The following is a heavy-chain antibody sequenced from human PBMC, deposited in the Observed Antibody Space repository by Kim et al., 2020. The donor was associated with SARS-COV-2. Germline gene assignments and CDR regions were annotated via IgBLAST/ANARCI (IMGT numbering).Heavy chain of an antibody. CDR2: FDPADGET. CDR3: ATGRLLFWSGYQNWFDP. V-gene: IGHV1-24*01. J-gene: IGHJ5*02. CDR1: GYTLTELS. D-gene: IGHD3-3*01. Sequence: ASVKVSCKVSGYTLTELSMHWVRQAPGKGLEWMGGFDPADGETIYAQKFQGRVTMTEDTSTDTAYMELSSLRSEDTAVYYCATGRLLFWSGYQNWFDPWGQGTLVTVSS.